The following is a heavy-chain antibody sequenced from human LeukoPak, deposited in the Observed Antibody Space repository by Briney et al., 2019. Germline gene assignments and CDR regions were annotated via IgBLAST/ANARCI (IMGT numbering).Heavy chain of an antibody. J-gene: IGHJ4*02. CDR3: ARLFRGSEHYLDY. Sequence: GESLKISCKNSGYRFTSYWIGWVRQMPGKGLEWMGIIYPADSDTRYSPSFQGQVTISADKSISTTYLQWSSLKASDTAMYYCARLFRGSEHYLDYWGLGTLVTVSS. CDR2: IYPADSDT. CDR1: GYRFTSYW. V-gene: IGHV5-51*01. D-gene: IGHD3-3*01.